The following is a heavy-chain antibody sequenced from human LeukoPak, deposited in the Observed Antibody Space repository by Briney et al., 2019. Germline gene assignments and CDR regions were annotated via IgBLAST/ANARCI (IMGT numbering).Heavy chain of an antibody. V-gene: IGHV3-23*01. J-gene: IGHJ4*02. CDR2: ISGSGGST. CDR1: GFTVSSNY. D-gene: IGHD3-10*01. Sequence: GGSLRLSCAASGFTVSSNYMSWVRQAPGKGLEWVSAISGSGGSTYYADSVKGRFTISRDNSKNTLYLQMNSLRAEDTAVYYCAKVESGSYYPTSFDYWGQGTLVTVSS. CDR3: AKVESGSYYPTSFDY.